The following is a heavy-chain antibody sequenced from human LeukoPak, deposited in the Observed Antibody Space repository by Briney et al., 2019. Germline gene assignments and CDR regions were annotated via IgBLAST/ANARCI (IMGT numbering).Heavy chain of an antibody. CDR1: RFTFDDYI. V-gene: IGHV3-43*01. Sequence: GGSLRLSCAASRFTFDDYIMHWVRQAPGKGLEWVSLISWDGETTYYADSVKGRFTTSRDNSKNSLYLQMNSLRSEDTALYYCARARGLIGGAFDIWGQGTMVTVSS. J-gene: IGHJ3*02. D-gene: IGHD3-22*01. CDR3: ARARGLIGGAFDI. CDR2: ISWDGETT.